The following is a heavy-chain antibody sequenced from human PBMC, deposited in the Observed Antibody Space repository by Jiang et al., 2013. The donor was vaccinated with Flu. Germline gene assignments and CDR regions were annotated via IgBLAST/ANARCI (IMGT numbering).Heavy chain of an antibody. V-gene: IGHV1-58*02. CDR1: GFTFTSSA. J-gene: IGHJ4*02. CDR3: AAQRADYYDSSGSASFDY. D-gene: IGHD3-22*01. CDR2: IVVGSGNT. Sequence: SGAEVKKPGTSVKVSCKASGFTFTSSAMQWVRQARGQRLEWIGWIVVGSGNTNYAQKFQERVTITRDMSTSTAYMELSSLRSEDTAVYYCAAQRADYYDSSGSASFDYWGQGTPGHRLL.